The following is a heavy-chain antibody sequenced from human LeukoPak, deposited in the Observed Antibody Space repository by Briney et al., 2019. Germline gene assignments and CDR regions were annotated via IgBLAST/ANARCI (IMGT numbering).Heavy chain of an antibody. CDR3: AREHYGMDV. Sequence: QAGGSLRLSCAASGFTFSNYWMTWVRQAPGKGLEWVAHIKRDGSEKNYEDSVKGRFTISRDDAKSSLYLQMNNLRAEDTAVYYCAREHYGMDVWGQGTTVTVSS. CDR2: IKRDGSEK. CDR1: GFTFSNYW. J-gene: IGHJ6*02. V-gene: IGHV3-7*01.